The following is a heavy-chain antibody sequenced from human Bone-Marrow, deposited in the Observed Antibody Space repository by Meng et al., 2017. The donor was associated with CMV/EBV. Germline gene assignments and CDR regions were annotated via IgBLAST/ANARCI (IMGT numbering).Heavy chain of an antibody. D-gene: IGHD3-22*01. CDR2: VDPEEGET. CDR1: Y. Sequence: YTNGGEEAPGKGLEWMGVVDPEEGETRYAEEFQGRVTITADTSTDTDYMELSSLRSEDTAVYYCATVSRGTFFYYDSSGYSAASWFDPWGQGTLVTVSS. J-gene: IGHJ5*02. CDR3: ATVSRGTFFYYDSSGYSAASWFDP. V-gene: IGHV1-69-2*01.